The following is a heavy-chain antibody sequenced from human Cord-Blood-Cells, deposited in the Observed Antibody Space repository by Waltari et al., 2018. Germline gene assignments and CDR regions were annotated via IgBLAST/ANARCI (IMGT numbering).Heavy chain of an antibody. J-gene: IGHJ3*02. CDR1: GGSFSGYY. CDR2: INHSGST. Sequence: QVQLQQWGAGLLKPSETLSLTCAVYGGSFSGYYCSWIRQPPGKGLEWIGEINHSGSTNYNPSLKRRVTISVDTSKNQFSLKLSSVTAADTAVYYCARVLPQNDAFDIWGQGTMVTVSS. CDR3: ARVLPQNDAFDI. V-gene: IGHV4-34*01. D-gene: IGHD2-15*01.